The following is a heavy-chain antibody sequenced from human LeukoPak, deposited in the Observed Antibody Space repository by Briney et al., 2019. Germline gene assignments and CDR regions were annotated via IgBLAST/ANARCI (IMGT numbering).Heavy chain of an antibody. J-gene: IGHJ3*02. CDR2: IYYSGST. CDR1: GGSISSYY. CDR3: ARDSVAVAGDRAFDI. D-gene: IGHD2-15*01. Sequence: SGTLSLTCTVSGGSISSYYWSWIRQPPGKGLEWIGYIYYSGSTNYNPSLKSRVTISVDSSKNQFSLKLSSVTAADTAVYYCARDSVAVAGDRAFDIWGHGTMVTVSS. V-gene: IGHV4-59*01.